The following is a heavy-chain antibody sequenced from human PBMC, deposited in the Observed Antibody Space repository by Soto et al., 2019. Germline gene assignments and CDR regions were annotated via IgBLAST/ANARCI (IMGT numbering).Heavy chain of an antibody. D-gene: IGHD1-20*01. CDR3: ARASINGKVYFDY. J-gene: IGHJ4*02. CDR1: WDIFSINIAS. V-gene: IGHV6-1*01. Sequence: SQPLXLTCAISWDIFSINIASFKFIRQSPSRGLAWLGRTYYRSNWYNDYAVSVKSRITINPDTSKNQLSLQLNSVTPEDKAVYYCARASINGKVYFDYWGQGTLVTVSS. CDR2: TYYRSNWYN.